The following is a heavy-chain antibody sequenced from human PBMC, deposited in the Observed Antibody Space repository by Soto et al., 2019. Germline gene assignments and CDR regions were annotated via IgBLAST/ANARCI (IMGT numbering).Heavy chain of an antibody. V-gene: IGHV3-23*01. J-gene: IGHJ2*01. Sequence: ESVGGLVQPGGSLRLSCAASGFTFSSHAMSWVHQAPGKGLEWVSAIRSSGAGTYHANSVKGRFTISRDNSKNTLHLQMDSLRAEDTAIYYCAKPYCSCASCYEVYWYFDLWGRGSLVSVSS. D-gene: IGHD2-2*01. CDR1: GFTFSSHA. CDR3: AKPYCSCASCYEVYWYFDL. CDR2: IRSSGAGT.